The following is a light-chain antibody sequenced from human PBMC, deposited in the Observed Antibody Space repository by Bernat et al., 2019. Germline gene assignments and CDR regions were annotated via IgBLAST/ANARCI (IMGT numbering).Light chain of an antibody. V-gene: IGKV1-9*01. CDR1: QVIGTY. CDR3: QQLNSFPIT. J-gene: IGKJ5*01. Sequence: DIQLTQSPSFLSASVGDRVTITCRASQVIGTYVAWYQQKPGKAPNLLIYGASTLQYGVPSRFSGSGIGTEFTLTISSLQPDDSASYYCQQLNSFPITFGQGTRLEI. CDR2: GAS.